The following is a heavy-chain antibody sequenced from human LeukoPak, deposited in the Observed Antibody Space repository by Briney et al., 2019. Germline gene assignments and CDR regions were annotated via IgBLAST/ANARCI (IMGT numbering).Heavy chain of an antibody. CDR1: GYTFTTYT. Sequence: ASVKVSCKASGYTFTTYTINWVRQAPGQGLEWMGWISAYNGNTNYAQKLQGRVTMTTDTSTSTVYMELRSLRSGDTAIYYCARRLSGYYSTFDYWGQGTLVTVSS. CDR3: ARRLSGYYSTFDY. J-gene: IGHJ4*02. V-gene: IGHV1-18*01. CDR2: ISAYNGNT. D-gene: IGHD3-22*01.